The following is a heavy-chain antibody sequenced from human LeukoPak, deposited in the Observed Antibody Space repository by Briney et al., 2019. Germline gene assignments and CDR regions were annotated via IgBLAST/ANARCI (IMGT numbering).Heavy chain of an antibody. CDR2: IYYSGST. J-gene: IGHJ4*02. CDR3: ARDRGYSYGPDY. D-gene: IGHD5-18*01. Sequence: SETLSLTCTVSGGSISSYYWSWIRQPPGKGLEWIGYIYYSGSTNYNPSLKSRVTISVDASKNQFSLKLSSVTAADTAVYYCARDRGYSYGPDYWGQGTLVTVSS. V-gene: IGHV4-59*01. CDR1: GGSISSYY.